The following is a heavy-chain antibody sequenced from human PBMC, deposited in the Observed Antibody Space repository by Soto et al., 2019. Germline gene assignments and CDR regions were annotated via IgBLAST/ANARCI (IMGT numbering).Heavy chain of an antibody. Sequence: EVQLLDSGGGLVQPGGSLRLSCVASGFTFSSYAMTWVRQAPGKGLEWVSAISGSGGSTYYADSVKGRFTISRDNSXXTXXLQMNSLRAEDTAVYYCAKDRGSGSTSWYNGWFDPWGQGTLVTVSS. CDR1: GFTFSSYA. V-gene: IGHV3-23*01. CDR3: AKDRGSGSTSWYNGWFDP. J-gene: IGHJ5*02. CDR2: ISGSGGST. D-gene: IGHD2-2*02.